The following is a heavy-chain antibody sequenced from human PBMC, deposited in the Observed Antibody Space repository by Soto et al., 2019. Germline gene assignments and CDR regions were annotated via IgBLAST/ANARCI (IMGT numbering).Heavy chain of an antibody. V-gene: IGHV1-18*01. Sequence: ASVTGSCTASGYTFTSYGISWVRQDPGQGLEWMGWISAYNGNTNYAQKLQGRVTMTTDTSTSTAYMELRSLRSDDTAVYYCARDPRAVYYYGSGSYSPFDYWGQGTLVTLSS. CDR3: ARDPRAVYYYGSGSYSPFDY. D-gene: IGHD3-10*01. J-gene: IGHJ4*02. CDR1: GYTFTSYG. CDR2: ISAYNGNT.